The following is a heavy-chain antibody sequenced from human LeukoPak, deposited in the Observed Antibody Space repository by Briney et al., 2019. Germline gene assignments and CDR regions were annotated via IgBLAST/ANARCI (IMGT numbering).Heavy chain of an antibody. CDR2: IYHSGST. D-gene: IGHD6-13*01. CDR3: QAAAGTGEFLYYMDV. J-gene: IGHJ6*03. Sequence: PSQTLSLTCTVSGGSINSGGYYWSWIRQPPGKGLEWIGSIYHSGSTYYNPSLKSRVTISVDTSKNQFSLKLSSVTAADTAVYYCQAAAGTGEFLYYMDVWGKGTTVTVSS. CDR1: GGSINSGGYY. V-gene: IGHV4-30-2*03.